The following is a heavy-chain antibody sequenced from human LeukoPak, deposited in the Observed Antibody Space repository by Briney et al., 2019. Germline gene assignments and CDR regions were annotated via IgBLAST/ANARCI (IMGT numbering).Heavy chain of an antibody. CDR2: IYTSGST. V-gene: IGHV4-4*07. Sequence: PSETLSLTCTVSGGSISSYYWSWIRQPAGKGLEWIGRIYTSGSTNYNPSLKSRVTMSVDTSKNQFSLKPSSVTAADTAVYYCARGPFTMLRGADNWFDPWGQGTLVTVSS. CDR3: ARGPFTMLRGADNWFDP. CDR1: GGSISSYY. D-gene: IGHD3-10*01. J-gene: IGHJ5*02.